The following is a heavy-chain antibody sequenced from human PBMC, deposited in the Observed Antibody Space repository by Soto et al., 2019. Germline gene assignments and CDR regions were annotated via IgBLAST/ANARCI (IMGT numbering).Heavy chain of an antibody. CDR3: ASGGRDSGYDYYYYYVMDV. CDR1: VFTFTRSA. Sequence: GASVKVSCKTSVFTFTRSAVGWVRLARGQRLEWIGWIVVGSGNTNYAQKFQERVTITRDMSTSTAYMELSSLRSEDTAVYYCASGGRDSGYDYYYYYVMDVWGKGSTVTGSS. D-gene: IGHD5-12*01. V-gene: IGHV1-58*01. J-gene: IGHJ6*04. CDR2: IVVGSGNT.